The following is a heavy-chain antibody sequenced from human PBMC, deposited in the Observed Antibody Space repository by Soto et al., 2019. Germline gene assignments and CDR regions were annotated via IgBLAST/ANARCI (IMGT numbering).Heavy chain of an antibody. J-gene: IGHJ4*02. CDR3: ARAGYDSSGYISVFDY. D-gene: IGHD3-22*01. Sequence: QVQLQESGPGLVKPSETLSLTCTVSGGSISSYYWSWIRQPAGKGLEWIGRIYTSGSTNYNPSLKSGVTMSVDTSKTQFSLKLSSVTAADTAVYYCARAGYDSSGYISVFDYWGQGTLVTVSS. CDR1: GGSISSYY. V-gene: IGHV4-4*07. CDR2: IYTSGST.